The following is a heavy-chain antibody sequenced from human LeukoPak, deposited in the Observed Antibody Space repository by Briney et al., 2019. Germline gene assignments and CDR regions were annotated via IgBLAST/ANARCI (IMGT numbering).Heavy chain of an antibody. CDR1: GFTFSSYG. CDR2: IWYDGSNK. CDR3: AKADYYDSSGPEIN. J-gene: IGHJ4*02. V-gene: IGHV3-33*06. D-gene: IGHD3-22*01. Sequence: GRSLRLSCAASGFTFSSYGMHWVRQAPGKGLEWVAVIWYDGSNKYYADSVKGRFTISRDNSKNTLYLQMNSLRAEDTAVYYCAKADYYDSSGPEINWGQGTLVIVSS.